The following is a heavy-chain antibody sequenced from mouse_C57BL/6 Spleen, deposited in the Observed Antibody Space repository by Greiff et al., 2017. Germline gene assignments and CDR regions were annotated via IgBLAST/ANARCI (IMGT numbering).Heavy chain of an antibody. V-gene: IGHV5-6*01. CDR1: GFTFSSYG. CDR3: ARQLGGDAMDY. Sequence: EVHLVESGGDLVKPGGSLKLSCAASGFTFSSYGMSWVRQTPDKRLEWVATISSGGSYTYYPDSVKGRFTISRDNAKNTLYLQMSSLKSEDTAMYYCARQLGGDAMDYWGQGTSVTVSS. CDR2: ISSGGSYT. D-gene: IGHD4-1*01. J-gene: IGHJ4*01.